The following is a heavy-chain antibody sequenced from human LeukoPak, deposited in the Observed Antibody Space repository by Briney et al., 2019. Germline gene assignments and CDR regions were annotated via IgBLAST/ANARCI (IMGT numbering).Heavy chain of an antibody. V-gene: IGHV4-59*01. CDR1: GGSITSYY. CDR3: ARDNRWYGEYWFDP. J-gene: IGHJ5*02. D-gene: IGHD3-10*01. Sequence: SETLSLTCSISGGSITSYYWSWIRQPPGKGLEWIGYIYYSGSTNYNPSLKSRVTISVDTSKNQFSLNLSSVTAADTAVYYCARDNRWYGEYWFDPWGQGTLVTVSS. CDR2: IYYSGST.